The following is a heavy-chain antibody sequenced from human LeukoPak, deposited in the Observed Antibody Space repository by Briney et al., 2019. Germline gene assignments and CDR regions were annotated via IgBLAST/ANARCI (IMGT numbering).Heavy chain of an antibody. CDR2: IYYSGST. V-gene: IGHV4-61*01. Sequence: SATLSLTCTVSGGSVSSGSYYWSWIRQPPGKGLEWLGYIYYSGSTNYNPSLKSRVTISLDTSKSQISLKLSSVTAADTAVYYCARGQRRLQDYWGQGTLVTVSS. CDR1: GGSVSSGSYY. J-gene: IGHJ4*02. CDR3: ARGQRRLQDY.